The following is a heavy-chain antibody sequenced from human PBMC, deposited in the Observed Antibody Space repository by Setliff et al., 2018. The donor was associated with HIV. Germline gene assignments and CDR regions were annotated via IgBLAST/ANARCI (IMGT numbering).Heavy chain of an antibody. Sequence: SETLSLTCTVSGGSISRGSYYWSWIRQPPGKGLEWIGYIYDSGSPKYNPSLKSRVSMSVDTSKNQFSLTLNSVTAADTAVYYCARGSRQLTIFGVVFKTNYYFMDVWGKGTAVTVSS. CDR2: IYDSGSP. CDR1: GGSISRGSYY. D-gene: IGHD3-3*01. CDR3: ARGSRQLTIFGVVFKTNYYFMDV. V-gene: IGHV4-61*01. J-gene: IGHJ6*03.